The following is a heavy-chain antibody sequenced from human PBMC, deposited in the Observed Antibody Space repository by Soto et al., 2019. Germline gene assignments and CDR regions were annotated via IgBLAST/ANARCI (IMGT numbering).Heavy chain of an antibody. CDR1: GFTFSSYA. J-gene: IGHJ4*02. Sequence: EVQLLESGGGLVQPGGSLRLSCAASGFTFSSYAMSWVRQAPGKGLEWVSAISGSGGSTYYADSVKGRFTISRDNSKNPLYLQMNSLRAEDTAVYYCAKSGRFLEWLLKGFDYWGQGTLVTVSS. CDR3: AKSGRFLEWLLKGFDY. CDR2: ISGSGGST. V-gene: IGHV3-23*01. D-gene: IGHD3-3*01.